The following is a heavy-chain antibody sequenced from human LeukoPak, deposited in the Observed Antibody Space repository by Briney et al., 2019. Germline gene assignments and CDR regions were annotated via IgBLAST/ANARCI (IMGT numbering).Heavy chain of an antibody. J-gene: IGHJ4*02. CDR1: DGSISSYY. CDR3: ASYDFWSGYFDY. Sequence: SETLPLTCTISDGSISSYYWSWIRQPPGKGLEWIGYIYYSGSTNYNPSLKSRVTISVDTSKNQFSLKLSSVTAADTAVYYCASYDFWSGYFDYWGQGTLVTVSS. D-gene: IGHD3-3*01. V-gene: IGHV4-59*08. CDR2: IYYSGST.